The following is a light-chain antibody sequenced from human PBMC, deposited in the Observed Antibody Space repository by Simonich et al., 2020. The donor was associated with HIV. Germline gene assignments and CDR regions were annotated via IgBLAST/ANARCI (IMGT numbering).Light chain of an antibody. CDR1: QTISST. Sequence: EIVMTQSSATLSVSPGERATLSCRASQTISSTLAWYQQKHGQAPRLLIFGASTRATGIPARFSGSGSGTEFTLTISSMQSEDFAVYYCQQYNNGPPITFGQGTRLEIK. CDR3: QQYNNGPPIT. CDR2: GAS. V-gene: IGKV3-15*01. J-gene: IGKJ5*01.